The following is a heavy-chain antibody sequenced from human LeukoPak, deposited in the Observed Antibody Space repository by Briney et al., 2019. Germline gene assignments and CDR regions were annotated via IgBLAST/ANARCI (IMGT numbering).Heavy chain of an antibody. D-gene: IGHD3-10*01. CDR1: GDSISTYY. V-gene: IGHV4-34*01. CDR3: ARIPRGGGHDL. Sequence: PSETLSLTCTVSGDSISTYYWSWIRQPPGKGLEWIGEINHSGSTNQNPSLKSRVTISVDTSKNQFSLKLSSVTAADTAVYYCARIPRGGGHDLWGRGTQVTVSS. J-gene: IGHJ2*01. CDR2: INHSGST.